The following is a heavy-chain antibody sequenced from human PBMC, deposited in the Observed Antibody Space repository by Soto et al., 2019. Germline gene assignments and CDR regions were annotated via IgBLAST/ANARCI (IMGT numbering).Heavy chain of an antibody. D-gene: IGHD1-26*01. V-gene: IGHV6-1*01. CDR1: GDSVSSNSAA. CDR2: TFYRSKWYN. Sequence: SQTLSLTCAISGDSVSSNSAAWSWIRQSPSRGLEWLGRTFYRSKWYNDYAVSVKGRITINPDTSKNQFSLQLNSVTPEDTAVYYCAKEGGNNYYYYAMDVWVQGTTVTVSS. CDR3: AKEGGNNYYYYAMDV. J-gene: IGHJ6*02.